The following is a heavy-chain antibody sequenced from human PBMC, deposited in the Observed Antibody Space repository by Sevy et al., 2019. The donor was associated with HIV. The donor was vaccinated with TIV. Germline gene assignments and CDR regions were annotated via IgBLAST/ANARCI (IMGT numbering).Heavy chain of an antibody. D-gene: IGHD1-1*01. V-gene: IGHV4-39*01. CDR1: SDSFNSNYY. CDR2: SNYSGST. Sequence: SETLSLTCTVSSDSFNSNYYWDWIRQPPGKGLERIGSSNYSGSTYYYPSLKSRVTMSVDTSKKQFSLNLSSVTAADTAVYYCARARATGVGNRGYFDYWGQGILVTVSS. J-gene: IGHJ4*02. CDR3: ARARATGVGNRGYFDY.